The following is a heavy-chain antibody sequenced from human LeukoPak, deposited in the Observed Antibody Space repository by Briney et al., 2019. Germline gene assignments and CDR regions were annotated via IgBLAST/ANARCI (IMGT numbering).Heavy chain of an antibody. Sequence: GRSLRLSCAASGFTFDDYAMHWVRQAPGKGLEWVSGISWNSVVIAYADSVKGRFTISRDNAKDSLYLQMNSLRAEDTAVYYCAELGITMIGGVWGKGTTVTISS. D-gene: IGHD3-10*02. V-gene: IGHV3-9*01. CDR1: GFTFDDYA. J-gene: IGHJ6*04. CDR2: ISWNSVVI. CDR3: AELGITMIGGV.